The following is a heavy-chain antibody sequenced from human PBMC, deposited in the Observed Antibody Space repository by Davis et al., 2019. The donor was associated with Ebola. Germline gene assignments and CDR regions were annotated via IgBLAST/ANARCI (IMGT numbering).Heavy chain of an antibody. Sequence: LRLSCTVSGGSISSGGYYWSWIRQHPGKGLEWIGYIYYSGSTYYNPSLKSRVTISVDTSKNQFSLKLSSVTAADTAVYYCASSLDVVPAAIDSGVWFDPWGQGTLVTVSS. CDR2: IYYSGST. J-gene: IGHJ5*02. CDR3: ASSLDVVPAAIDSGVWFDP. CDR1: GGSISSGGYY. V-gene: IGHV4-31*03. D-gene: IGHD2-2*02.